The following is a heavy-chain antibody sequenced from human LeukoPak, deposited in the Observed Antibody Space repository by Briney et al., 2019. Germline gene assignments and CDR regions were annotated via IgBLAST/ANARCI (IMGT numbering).Heavy chain of an antibody. CDR3: ARDLDY. CDR1: GFTFSSHW. J-gene: IGHJ4*02. Sequence: GGSLRLSCAASGFTFSSHWMTWVRQAPGKGLEWVASINLDGSGKYYVDSVKGRFTISRDNAKNSLCLYMNILRAEDTAVYYCARDLDYWGQGTLVTVSS. CDR2: INLDGSGK. V-gene: IGHV3-7*01.